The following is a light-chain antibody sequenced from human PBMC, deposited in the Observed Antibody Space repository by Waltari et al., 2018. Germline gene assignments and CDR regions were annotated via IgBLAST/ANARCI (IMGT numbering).Light chain of an antibody. J-gene: IGLJ3*02. CDR1: SSDVGFYNH. CDR3: NSYTGSSSWL. V-gene: IGLV2-14*01. Sequence: QSALTQPASVSGSPGLSITISCTGTSSDVGFYNHVPWYQQHPGKAPKIIIYDVSERPSGVSERVSGPKSGNTPYLTIYESQAKDGADYYCNSYTGSSSWLFGGGTKLAVL. CDR2: DVS.